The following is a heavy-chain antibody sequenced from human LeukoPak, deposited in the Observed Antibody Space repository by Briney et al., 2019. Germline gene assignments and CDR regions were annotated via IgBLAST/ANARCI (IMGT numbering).Heavy chain of an antibody. D-gene: IGHD2-15*01. CDR2: INPNSGGT. Sequence: ASVNVSCKASGYTFTGYYMHWVRQAPGQGLEWMGWINPNSGGTNYAQKFQGRVTMTRDTSISTAYMELSRLRSDDTAVYYCATDREYCSGGSCYSGVPDYWGQGTLVTVSS. CDR1: GYTFTGYY. V-gene: IGHV1-2*02. J-gene: IGHJ4*02. CDR3: ATDREYCSGGSCYSGVPDY.